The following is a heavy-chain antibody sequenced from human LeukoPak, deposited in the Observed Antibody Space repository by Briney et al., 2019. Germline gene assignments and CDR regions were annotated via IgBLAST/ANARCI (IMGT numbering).Heavy chain of an antibody. V-gene: IGHV1-2*02. CDR2: INPNSGGT. CDR3: ARGRLLRYFGPIDY. D-gene: IGHD3-9*01. J-gene: IGHJ4*02. Sequence: GASVKVSCKASGYTFTGYYMHWVRQAPGQGLEWMGWINPNSGGTNYAQKFQGRVTMTRDTSISTAYMELSRLRSDDTAVYYCARGRLLRYFGPIDYWGQGTLVTVSS. CDR1: GYTFTGYY.